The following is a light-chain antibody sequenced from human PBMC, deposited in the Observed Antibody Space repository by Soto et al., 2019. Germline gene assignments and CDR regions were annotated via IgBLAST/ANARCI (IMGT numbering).Light chain of an antibody. CDR3: QQLNSYPLS. J-gene: IGKJ4*01. Sequence: DIQMTQSPSTLSASVVDRVTITCRASQGISSYLGWYQQKPGKAPKLLIYAASSLQSGVPSRFSGSGSGTEFTLTISSLQPEDFATYYCQQLNSYPLSFGGGTKVDIK. V-gene: IGKV1-9*01. CDR1: QGISSY. CDR2: AAS.